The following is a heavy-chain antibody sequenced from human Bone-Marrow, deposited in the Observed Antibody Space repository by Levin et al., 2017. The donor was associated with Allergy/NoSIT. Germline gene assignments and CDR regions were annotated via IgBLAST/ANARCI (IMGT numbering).Heavy chain of an antibody. Sequence: SQTLSLTCTVSGGSITRGGYSWSWIRQPPGKGLEWVGYIYLSGNTYNPSFKSRLTMSLDISKNQFSLTLSSVTAADTAFYYCVSDGAEGPTWGPGTLVTVSS. CDR1: GGSITRGGYS. CDR2: IYLSGNT. D-gene: IGHD1-26*01. CDR3: VSDGAEGPT. J-gene: IGHJ4*01. V-gene: IGHV4-30-2*01.